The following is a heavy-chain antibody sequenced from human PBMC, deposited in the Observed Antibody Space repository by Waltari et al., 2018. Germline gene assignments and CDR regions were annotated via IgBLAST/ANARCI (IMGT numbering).Heavy chain of an antibody. CDR1: GFIFSIFG. V-gene: IGHV3-33*08. CDR3: ARRRSGDGYSIDL. J-gene: IGHJ5*02. Sequence: QVQLVESGGGVVPPGTSLRLSCAGSGFIFSIFGMHWVRQPPGKGLGGVAHMWTDGSGEQYADSVRGRFTMSRDNSKNTAHLQMNGLRSEDTAVYYCARRRSGDGYSIDLWGQGTLVTVSS. D-gene: IGHD4-4*01. CDR2: MWTDGSGE.